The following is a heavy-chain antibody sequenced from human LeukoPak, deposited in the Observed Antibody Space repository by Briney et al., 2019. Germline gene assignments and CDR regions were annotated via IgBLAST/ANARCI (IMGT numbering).Heavy chain of an antibody. CDR2: IIPIFGTA. J-gene: IGHJ3*02. V-gene: IGHV1-69*05. CDR1: GGTFSSYA. CDR3: ASGWTGGYCSSTSCLDAFDI. D-gene: IGHD2-2*01. Sequence: GASVKVSCKASGGTFSSYAISWVRQAPGQGLEWMGGIIPIFGTANYAQKFQGRVTITTDESTSTAYMELSSLRSEDTAVYYCASGWTGGYCSSTSCLDAFDIWGQGTMVTVSS.